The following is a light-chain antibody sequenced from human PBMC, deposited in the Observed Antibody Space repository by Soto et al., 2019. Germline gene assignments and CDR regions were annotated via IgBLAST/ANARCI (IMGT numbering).Light chain of an antibody. CDR1: SSDVGGYKY. CDR3: SSYTRNTTHVV. Sequence: QSALTQPASVSGSPGQSITISCTETSSDVGGYKYVSWYQHHPDKAPKLIIHEVTKRPSGVSNRFSGSKSGNTASLTISGLQAEDEGDYYCSSYTRNTTHVVFGGGTKLTVL. V-gene: IGLV2-14*01. J-gene: IGLJ2*01. CDR2: EVT.